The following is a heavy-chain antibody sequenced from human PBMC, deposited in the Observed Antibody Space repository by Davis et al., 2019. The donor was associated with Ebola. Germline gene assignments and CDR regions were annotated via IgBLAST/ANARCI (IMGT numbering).Heavy chain of an antibody. Sequence: GGSLRLSCAASGFTFSSYSMNWVRQAPGKGLEWVAVIWYDGSNKYYADSVKGRFTISRDNSKNTLYLQMNSLRAEDTAVYYCARQDVVVVAATNLPRAWWFDPWGQGTLVTVSS. CDR2: IWYDGSNK. CDR3: ARQDVVVVAATNLPRAWWFDP. D-gene: IGHD2-15*01. CDR1: GFTFSSYS. J-gene: IGHJ5*02. V-gene: IGHV3-33*08.